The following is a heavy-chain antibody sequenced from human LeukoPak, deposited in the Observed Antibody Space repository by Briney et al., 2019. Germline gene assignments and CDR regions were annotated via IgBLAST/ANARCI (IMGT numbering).Heavy chain of an antibody. Sequence: ASVKVSCKAYGYTFTSYGISWVRQAPGQGLEWMGWISAYNGNTNYAQKLQGRVTMTTDTSTSTAYMELRSLRSDDTAVYYCARDHTLRYSGSQTGADAFDIWGQGTMVTVSS. V-gene: IGHV1-18*01. CDR2: ISAYNGNT. D-gene: IGHD1-26*01. CDR1: GYTFTSYG. J-gene: IGHJ3*02. CDR3: ARDHTLRYSGSQTGADAFDI.